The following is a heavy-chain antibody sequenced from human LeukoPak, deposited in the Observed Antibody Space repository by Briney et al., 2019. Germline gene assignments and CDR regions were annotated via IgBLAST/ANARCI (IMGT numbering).Heavy chain of an antibody. CDR2: ISGSGGST. CDR1: GFAFRSYA. CDR3: AKDVDSGGRLAFDF. Sequence: GGSLRLSCAASGFAFRSYAMSWVRQAPGKGLEWVSAISGSGGSTYFADSVKGRFTISRDNSGNTLYLQMNSLRVEDSAVYYCAKDVDSGGRLAFDFWGQGTMVTVS. D-gene: IGHD4-23*01. V-gene: IGHV3-23*01. J-gene: IGHJ3*01.